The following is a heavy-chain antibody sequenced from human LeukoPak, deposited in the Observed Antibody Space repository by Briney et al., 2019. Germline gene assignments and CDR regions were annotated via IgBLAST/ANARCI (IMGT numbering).Heavy chain of an antibody. J-gene: IGHJ4*02. Sequence: GGSLRLSCAASGFTFSAYSMNWVCQAPGKGLEWVSSISSSSSYIYYADSVKGRFTISRDNAKNSLYLQMNSLRAEDTAVYYCAAQTYYYDSSGYDSGYWGQGTLVTVSS. D-gene: IGHD3-22*01. CDR2: ISSSSSYI. CDR1: GFTFSAYS. V-gene: IGHV3-21*01. CDR3: AAQTYYYDSSGYDSGY.